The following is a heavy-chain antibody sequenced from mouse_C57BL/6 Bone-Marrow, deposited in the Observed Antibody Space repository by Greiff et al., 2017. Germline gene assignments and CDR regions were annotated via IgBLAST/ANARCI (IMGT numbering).Heavy chain of an antibody. V-gene: IGHV6-3*01. CDR3: TGPYSNYAYAMDY. Sequence: EVKLKESGGGLVQPGGSMKLSCVASGFTFSNSWMNWVRQSPETGLAWGAQIRLTSDTYATHYAESVKGRFTISRDVSKSSVYLQMNKLRAEDTGIDYCTGPYSNYAYAMDYWGQGTSVTVSS. CDR2: IRLTSDTYAT. D-gene: IGHD2-5*01. CDR1: GFTFSNSW. J-gene: IGHJ4*01.